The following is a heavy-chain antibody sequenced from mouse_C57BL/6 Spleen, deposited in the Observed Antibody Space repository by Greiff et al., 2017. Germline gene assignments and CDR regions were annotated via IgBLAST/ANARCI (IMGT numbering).Heavy chain of an antibody. CDR2: IDPSDSET. J-gene: IGHJ4*01. D-gene: IGHD2-4*01. CDR1: GYTFTSYW. CDR3: ARYDYGGGYAMGY. Sequence: VQLQQPGAELVRPGSSVKLSCKASGYTFTSYWMHWVKQRPIQGLEWIGNIDPSDSETHYNQKFKDKATLTVDKSSSTAYMQLSSLTSEDSAVYYCARYDYGGGYAMGYWGQGTSVTVSS. V-gene: IGHV1-52*01.